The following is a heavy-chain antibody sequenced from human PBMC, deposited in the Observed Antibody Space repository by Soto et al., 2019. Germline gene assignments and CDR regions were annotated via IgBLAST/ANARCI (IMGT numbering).Heavy chain of an antibody. CDR3: ARECPDYESSDSVFDY. Sequence: RAHTLSLCCAISGDCVSGNSAALNWIRQSRSRGLEWLGRTYYRSKWYNEYAVSVKSRITVTPDTSNNEFSLHLTYVTPEDTAAYNCARECPDYESSDSVFDYWGQGALVTVSA. J-gene: IGHJ4*02. D-gene: IGHD3-22*01. V-gene: IGHV6-1*01. CDR1: GDCVSGNSAA. CDR2: TYYRSKWYN.